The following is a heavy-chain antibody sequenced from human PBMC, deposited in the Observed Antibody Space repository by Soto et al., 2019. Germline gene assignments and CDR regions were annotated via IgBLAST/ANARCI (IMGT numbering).Heavy chain of an antibody. CDR1: GYTLTNYY. Sequence: QVHLVQSGAEVKKPGASVKVSCKASGYTLTNYYIHWVRQAPGQGLEWMGMINPSGASTTYAQRFHGRVTMTRGTSTGTVYMDLSSLRPEDTAVYYCARDTTGGQGYFYYGMDVWGQGTTVTVSS. J-gene: IGHJ6*02. D-gene: IGHD4-4*01. CDR2: INPSGAST. V-gene: IGHV1-46*01. CDR3: ARDTTGGQGYFYYGMDV.